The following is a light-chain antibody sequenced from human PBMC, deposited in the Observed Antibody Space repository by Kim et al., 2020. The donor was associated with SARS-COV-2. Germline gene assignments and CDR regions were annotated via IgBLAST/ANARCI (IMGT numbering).Light chain of an antibody. V-gene: IGKV1-39*01. CDR3: QQSYSTPLT. J-gene: IGKJ4*01. CDR2: AAS. Sequence: SASVGDRVTITCRASQSIITYLNWYQQKPGKAPKFLIYAASSLQSGVPSRFSGSGSGTDFTLTISSLQPEDFATYYCQQSYSTPLTFGGGTKVEI. CDR1: QSIITY.